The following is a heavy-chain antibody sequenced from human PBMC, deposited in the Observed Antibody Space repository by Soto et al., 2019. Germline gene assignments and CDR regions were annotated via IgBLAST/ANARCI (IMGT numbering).Heavy chain of an antibody. CDR2: IYYSGST. CDR3: ARDQGTVTTLNGMDV. V-gene: IGHV4-59*11. CDR1: RGSINSHY. J-gene: IGHJ6*02. Sequence: SETLSLTCTVSRGSINSHYLSWIRQSPGKGLEYIGYIYYSGSTNYNPSLKSRVTISVDTSKNQFSLKLSSVTAADTAVYYCARDQGTVTTLNGMDVWGQGTTVTVSS. D-gene: IGHD4-17*01.